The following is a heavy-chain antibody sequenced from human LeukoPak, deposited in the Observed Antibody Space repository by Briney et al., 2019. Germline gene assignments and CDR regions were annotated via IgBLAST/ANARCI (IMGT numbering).Heavy chain of an antibody. D-gene: IGHD1-14*01. Sequence: GGSLRLSCAASGFTFNDYTMHWVRHAPGKGLEWVSLISWDGGSTYYADSVKGRFTISRDNSKNSLYLQMNSLRTEDTALYYCAKGSGEYFDYWGQGTLVTVSS. V-gene: IGHV3-43*01. CDR1: GFTFNDYT. CDR3: AKGSGEYFDY. J-gene: IGHJ4*02. CDR2: ISWDGGST.